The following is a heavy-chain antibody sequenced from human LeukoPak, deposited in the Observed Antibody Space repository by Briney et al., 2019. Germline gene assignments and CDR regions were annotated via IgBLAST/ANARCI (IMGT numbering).Heavy chain of an antibody. Sequence: SQTLSLTCTVSGGSISSGGYYWSWIRQHPGKGLEWIGYIYYSGSTYYTPSLKSRVTISVDTSKYQFSLNLSSVTAADTAVYYCARSTVITPPYFDYWGQGTLVTVSS. CDR3: ARSTVITPPYFDY. D-gene: IGHD4-11*01. CDR1: GGSISSGGYY. J-gene: IGHJ4*02. V-gene: IGHV4-31*03. CDR2: IYYSGST.